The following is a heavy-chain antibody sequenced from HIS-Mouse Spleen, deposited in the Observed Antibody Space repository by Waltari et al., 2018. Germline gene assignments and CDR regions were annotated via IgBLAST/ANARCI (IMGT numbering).Heavy chain of an antibody. CDR1: GFSLSTSGMC. V-gene: IGHV2-70*15. CDR2: IDWDDDK. Sequence: QVTLRESGPALVKPTQTLTLTCTFSGFSLSTSGMCVIWLRQPPGKALEWLARIDWDDDKYYSTSLKTRLTISRDTSKNQVVLTMTNMDPLDTATYYCARIAEGYTSGWYAFDYWGQGTLVTVSS. D-gene: IGHD6-19*01. J-gene: IGHJ4*02. CDR3: ARIAEGYTSGWYAFDY.